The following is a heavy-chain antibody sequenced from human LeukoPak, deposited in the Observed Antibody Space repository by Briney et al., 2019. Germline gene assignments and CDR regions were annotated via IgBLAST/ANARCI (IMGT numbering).Heavy chain of an antibody. CDR1: GFTVSNYH. CDR2: IYAGGST. V-gene: IGHV3-53*01. Sequence: GGSLRLSCAASGFTVSNYHMSWVRQAPGKGLERVSVIYAGGSTYYAASVKGRFIISRDTSKNTLSLQMSSLRAEDTAVYYCARGGSGSYYGFDYWGQGTLVSVSS. J-gene: IGHJ4*02. D-gene: IGHD3-10*01. CDR3: ARGGSGSYYGFDY.